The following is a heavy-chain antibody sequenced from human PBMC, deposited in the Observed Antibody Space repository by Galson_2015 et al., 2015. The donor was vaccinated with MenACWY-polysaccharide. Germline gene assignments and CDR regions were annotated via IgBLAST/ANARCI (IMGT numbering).Heavy chain of an antibody. CDR3: ARLWLRRLDRDGFDI. V-gene: IGHV5-51*01. D-gene: IGHD3-22*01. Sequence: QSGAEVKKPGESLQISCKGSGYNFSTYWIAWVRQKPGKGLEWMGIVYPDDSDTKYSPSFQGRVIMSGDKSISTAYLQWSSLEASDTAIYYCARLWLRRLDRDGFDIWGQGTMVIVSS. J-gene: IGHJ3*02. CDR2: VYPDDSDT. CDR1: GYNFSTYW.